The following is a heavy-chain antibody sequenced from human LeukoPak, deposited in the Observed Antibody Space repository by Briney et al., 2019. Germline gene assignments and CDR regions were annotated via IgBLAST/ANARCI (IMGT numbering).Heavy chain of an antibody. D-gene: IGHD3-22*01. CDR2: INGSGGST. J-gene: IGHJ4*02. Sequence: GGSLRLSCAASGFTFSSYAMSWVRQAPGKGLEWVSDINGSGGSTYYADSVKGRFTISRDNSKNTLYLQMNSLRAEDTAVYYCARESGYHSHFDYWGQGNLVTVSS. CDR3: ARESGYHSHFDY. V-gene: IGHV3-23*01. CDR1: GFTFSSYA.